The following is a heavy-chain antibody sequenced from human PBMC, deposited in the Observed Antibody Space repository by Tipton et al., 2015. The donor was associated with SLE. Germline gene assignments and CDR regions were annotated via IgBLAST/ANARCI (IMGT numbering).Heavy chain of an antibody. J-gene: IGHJ2*01. Sequence: GLVKPSGTLSVTCAVSGVSISTSHWWSWVRQPPGKGLEWIGSIYYRGGTHYNPSLKSRVTVSVDTSKNQVSLTLTSVTAADTAVYYCAGPILVGRRYFDVWGRGTLVTVSS. D-gene: IGHD2-8*02. CDR3: AGPILVGRRYFDV. CDR2: IYYRGGT. V-gene: IGHV4-4*02. CDR1: GVSISTSHW.